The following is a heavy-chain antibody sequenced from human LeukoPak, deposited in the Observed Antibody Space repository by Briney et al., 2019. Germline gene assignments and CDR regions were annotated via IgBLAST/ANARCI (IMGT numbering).Heavy chain of an antibody. D-gene: IGHD6-13*01. J-gene: IGHJ4*02. CDR1: GFTFSSYA. CDR3: ARDPEGIAAADFDY. V-gene: IGHV3-30-3*01. Sequence: PGRSLRLSCAASGFTFSSYAMHWVRQAPGKGLEWVAVISYDGSNKYYADSVKGRFTISRDNSKNTLYLQMNSLRAEDTAVYYCARDPEGIAAADFDYWGQGTLVTVSS. CDR2: ISYDGSNK.